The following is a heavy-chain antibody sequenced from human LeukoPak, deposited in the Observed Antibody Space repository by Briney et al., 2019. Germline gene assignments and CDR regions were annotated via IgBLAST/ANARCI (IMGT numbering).Heavy chain of an antibody. CDR3: AGQVWGYYDSSGYQPLFGY. J-gene: IGHJ4*02. CDR1: GGSISSSSYY. D-gene: IGHD3-22*01. V-gene: IGHV4-39*01. CDR2: IYYSGST. Sequence: PSETLSLTCTVSGGSISSSSYYWGWIRQPPGKGLEWIGSIYYSGSTYYNPSLKSRVTISVDTSKNQFSLKLSSVTAADTAVYYCAGQVWGYYDSSGYQPLFGYWGQGTLVTVSS.